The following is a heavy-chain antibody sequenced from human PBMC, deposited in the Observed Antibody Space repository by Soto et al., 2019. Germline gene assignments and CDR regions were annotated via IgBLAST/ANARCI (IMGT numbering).Heavy chain of an antibody. Sequence: PSETLSLTCAVSGGSISSGGYSWSWIRQPPGKGLEWIGYIYHSGSTYYNPSLKSRVTISVDRSKNQFSLKLSSVTAADTAVYYCARVTRTGYCSSTSCYQGLFDPWGQGTLVTVSS. CDR3: ARVTRTGYCSSTSCYQGLFDP. D-gene: IGHD2-2*01. CDR2: IYHSGST. CDR1: GGSISSGGYS. V-gene: IGHV4-30-2*01. J-gene: IGHJ5*02.